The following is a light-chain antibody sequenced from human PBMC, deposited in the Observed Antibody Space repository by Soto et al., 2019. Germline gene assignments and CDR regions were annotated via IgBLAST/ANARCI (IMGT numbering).Light chain of an antibody. V-gene: IGLV2-8*01. CDR2: EVS. CDR1: SSDVGGYNY. J-gene: IGLJ2*01. Sequence: QSALTQPPSASGSPGQSVTISCTGTSSDVGGYNYVSWYQQHPGKAPKLMIYEVSKRPSGVPDRFSGSKSGNTASLTVSGLEAEDEPDYYCISYAGSNSHVVFGGGTKLTVL. CDR3: ISYAGSNSHVV.